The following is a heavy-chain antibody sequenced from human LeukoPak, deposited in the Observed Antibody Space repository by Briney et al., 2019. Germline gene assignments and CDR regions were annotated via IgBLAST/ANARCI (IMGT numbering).Heavy chain of an antibody. CDR3: ARVGDYYDSSGYNGMIY. CDR1: GGSFSGYY. V-gene: IGHV4-34*01. CDR2: INHSGST. D-gene: IGHD3-22*01. Sequence: TSSETLSLTCAVYGGSFSGYYWSWIRQPPGKGLEWIGEINHSGSTNYNPSLKSRVTISVDTSKNQFSLKLSSVTAADTAVYYCARVGDYYDSSGYNGMIYWGQGTLVTVSS. J-gene: IGHJ4*02.